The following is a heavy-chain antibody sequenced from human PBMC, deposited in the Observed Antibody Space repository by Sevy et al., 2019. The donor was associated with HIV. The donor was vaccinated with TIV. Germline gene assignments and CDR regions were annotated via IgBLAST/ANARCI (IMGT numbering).Heavy chain of an antibody. CDR2: ISAYNGNT. CDR1: GYTFTSYG. J-gene: IGHJ4*02. CDR3: ARDDRRYCSSTSCPWLADY. V-gene: IGHV1-18*01. Sequence: ASVKVSCKASGYTFTSYGISWVRQAPGQGLEWMGWISAYNGNTNYARKLQGRVTMTTDTSTSTAYMELRSLRSDDTAVYYCARDDRRYCSSTSCPWLADYWGQGTLVTVSS. D-gene: IGHD2-2*01.